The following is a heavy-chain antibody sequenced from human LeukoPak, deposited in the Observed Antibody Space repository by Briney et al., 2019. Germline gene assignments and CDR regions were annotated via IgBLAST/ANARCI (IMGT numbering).Heavy chain of an antibody. D-gene: IGHD3-10*01. CDR3: ARDSGSYYGMDV. J-gene: IGHJ6*02. CDR1: GFTVSSYE. V-gene: IGHV3-48*03. Sequence: GGSLRLSCAASGFTVSSYEMNWVRQAPGKGLEWVSYIGSSGSTIYYADSLKGRFTISRDNAKNSLYLQVNSLRAEDTAVYYCARDSGSYYGMDVWGQGTTVTVSS. CDR2: IGSSGSTI.